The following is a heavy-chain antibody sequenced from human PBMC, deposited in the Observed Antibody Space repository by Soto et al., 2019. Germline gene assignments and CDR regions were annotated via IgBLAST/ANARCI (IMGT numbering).Heavy chain of an antibody. Sequence: SVKVSCKASGGTFSSYAISWVRQAPGQGLEWMGGIIPIFGTANYAQKFQGRVTITADESTGTAYMELSSLRSEDTAVYYCAYDFWSGSFRMDVWGQGTTVTVSS. J-gene: IGHJ6*02. CDR2: IIPIFGTA. D-gene: IGHD3-3*01. CDR1: GGTFSSYA. CDR3: AYDFWSGSFRMDV. V-gene: IGHV1-69*13.